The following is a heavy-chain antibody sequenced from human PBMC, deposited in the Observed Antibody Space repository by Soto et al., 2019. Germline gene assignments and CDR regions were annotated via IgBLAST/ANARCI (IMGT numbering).Heavy chain of an antibody. CDR1: GDSISNGGYF. D-gene: IGHD3-22*01. Sequence: PSETLSLTCFVSGDSISNGGYFWSWIRQHPGKGLEWIGYIYYSVSSFYNPSLRSRALISVDTSKNHFSLRLNSVTAADTAVYYCARGDNYDSTQGTRYFQHWGQGTLVTVSS. CDR2: IYYSVSS. CDR3: ARGDNYDSTQGTRYFQH. V-gene: IGHV4-31*03. J-gene: IGHJ1*01.